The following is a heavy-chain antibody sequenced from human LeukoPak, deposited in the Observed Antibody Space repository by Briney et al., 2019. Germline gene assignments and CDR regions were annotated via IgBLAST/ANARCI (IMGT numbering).Heavy chain of an antibody. V-gene: IGHV1-46*01. J-gene: IGHJ6*02. D-gene: IGHD3-3*01. CDR1: GYTFTSYY. CDR3: ARDYVLRFLEWLTDYYGMDV. Sequence: EASVKVSCKASGYTFTSYYMHWVRQAPGQGLEWMGIINPSGGSTSYAQKFQGRVTMTRDTSTSTVYMELSSLRSEDTAVYYCARDYVLRFLEWLTDYYGMDVWGQGTTVTVSS. CDR2: INPSGGST.